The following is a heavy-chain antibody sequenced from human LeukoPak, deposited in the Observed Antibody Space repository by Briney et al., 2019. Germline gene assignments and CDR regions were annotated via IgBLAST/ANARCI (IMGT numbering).Heavy chain of an antibody. D-gene: IGHD1-14*01. CDR2: IKSKTDGGTT. CDR3: ITDSCESPEY. J-gene: IGHJ4*02. CDR1: GFTFSNAW. V-gene: IGHV3-15*05. Sequence: GGSLRLSCAASGFTFSNAWMTWVRQAPGKGLEWAGRIKSKTDGGTTDYAAPVKGRFTISRDDSKHTLYLLMNSLKTEDAAVYYCITDSCESPEYWRQGTMLTVSS.